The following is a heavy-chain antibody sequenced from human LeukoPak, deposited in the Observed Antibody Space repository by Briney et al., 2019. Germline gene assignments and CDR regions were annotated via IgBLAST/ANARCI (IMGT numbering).Heavy chain of an antibody. J-gene: IGHJ4*02. CDR1: GGSISSSSYY. CDR3: ARGRLFVGVRGVILDY. CDR2: IYYSGST. Sequence: SETLSLTCTVSGGSISSSSYYWGWIRQPPGKGLEWIGSIYYSGSTYYNPSLKSRVTISVDTSKNQFSLKLSSVTAADTAVYYCARGRLFVGVRGVILDYWGQGTLVTVSS. V-gene: IGHV4-39*07. D-gene: IGHD3-10*01.